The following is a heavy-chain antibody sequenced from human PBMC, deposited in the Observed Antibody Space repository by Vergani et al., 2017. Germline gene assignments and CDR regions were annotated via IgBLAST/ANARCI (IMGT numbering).Heavy chain of an antibody. CDR3: AKYLRDSTDGLPDS. Sequence: QVHRVESGGGVVQPGRSLRLSCVVSGFTSSYYGMHWVRQAPGKGLEWGAVISYDGTQKYYADSVKGRFTISRDNSKSTLYLQMNSLRTEDTAVYYCAKYLRDSTDGLPDSWGPGTLVIVSS. D-gene: IGHD2-21*02. V-gene: IGHV3-30*18. CDR2: ISYDGTQK. J-gene: IGHJ4*02. CDR1: GFTSSYYG.